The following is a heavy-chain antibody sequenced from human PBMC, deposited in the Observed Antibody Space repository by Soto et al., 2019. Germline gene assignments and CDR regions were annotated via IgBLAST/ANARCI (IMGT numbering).Heavy chain of an antibody. D-gene: IGHD1-20*01. V-gene: IGHV3-30*18. Sequence: VGSLRLSCAASGFTFSSYGMHWVRQAPGKGLEWVAVISYDGSNKYYADSVKGRFTISRDNSKDTLYLQMNSLRAEDTAVYYCAKSLRITGTFDYWGQRTLVTVSS. CDR1: GFTFSSYG. CDR3: AKSLRITGTFDY. J-gene: IGHJ4*02. CDR2: ISYDGSNK.